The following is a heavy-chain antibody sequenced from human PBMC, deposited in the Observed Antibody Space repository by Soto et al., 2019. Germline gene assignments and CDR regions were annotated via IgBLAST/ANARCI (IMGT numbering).Heavy chain of an antibody. D-gene: IGHD5-12*01. J-gene: IGHJ4*02. CDR3: ARDLLSRRGYSGYPLAF. CDR1: GYTFTGYY. Sequence: ASVKVSCKASGYTFTGYYMHWVRQAPGQGLEWMGWINPNSGGTNCAQKFQGRVTMTRDTSISTAYMELSRLRSDDTAVYYCARDLLSRRGYSGYPLAFWGQGTLVTVSS. V-gene: IGHV1-2*02. CDR2: INPNSGGT.